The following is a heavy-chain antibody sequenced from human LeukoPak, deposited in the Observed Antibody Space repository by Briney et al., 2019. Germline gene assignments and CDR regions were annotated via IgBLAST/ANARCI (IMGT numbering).Heavy chain of an antibody. V-gene: IGHV3-21*01. CDR3: ARGKTSQNIVTRKTYNWFDP. Sequence: PGGSLRLSCTVSGFTVSSNSMNWVRQAPGKGLEWVSSISSSSDYIYYADSVKGRFTISRDNAKNSLYLQMKSLRAEDTAVYYCARGKTSQNIVTRKTYNWFDPWGQGTLVTVSS. CDR2: ISSSSDYI. CDR1: GFTVSSNS. D-gene: IGHD2/OR15-2a*01. J-gene: IGHJ5*02.